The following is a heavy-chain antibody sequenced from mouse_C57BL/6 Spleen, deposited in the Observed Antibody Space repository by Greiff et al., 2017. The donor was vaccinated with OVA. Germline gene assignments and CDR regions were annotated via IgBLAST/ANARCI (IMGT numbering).Heavy chain of an antibody. V-gene: IGHV1-42*01. CDR2: INPSTGGT. J-gene: IGHJ4*01. CDR1: GYSFTGYY. CDR3: ARDYGSSYVAMDY. D-gene: IGHD1-1*01. Sequence: VQLQQSGPELVKPGASVKISCKASGYSFTGYYMNWVKQSPEKSLEWIGEINPSTGGTPYNQKFKAKATLTVDKSSSTAYMQLKSLTSEDSAVYYCARDYGSSYVAMDYWGQGTSVTVSS.